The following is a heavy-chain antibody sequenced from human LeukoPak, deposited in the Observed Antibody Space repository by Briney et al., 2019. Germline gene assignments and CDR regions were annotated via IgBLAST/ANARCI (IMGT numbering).Heavy chain of an antibody. CDR2: ISCCSGST. J-gene: IGHJ4*02. CDR3: AKKGGAEATTCPHIDY. Sequence: GESLRLSCAASGFTFSSYAMSWVRQAPGKGLEWVSTISCCSGSTYYADSVKGRFTISRDSSKNTLYLQMNSLRVEDTAVYYCAKKGGAEATTCPHIDYWGQGTLVTVSS. D-gene: IGHD5-12*01. V-gene: IGHV3-23*01. CDR1: GFTFSSYA.